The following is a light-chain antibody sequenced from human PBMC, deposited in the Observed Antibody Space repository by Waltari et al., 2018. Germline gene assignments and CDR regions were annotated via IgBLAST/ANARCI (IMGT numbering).Light chain of an antibody. J-gene: IGKJ4*01. CDR2: DAS. CDR1: PSYSSY. Sequence: EIVLTQSPATLSLSPGERATLPCRASPSYSSYLAWYQQKPGQAPRLLIYDASNRATGIPARFSGSGSGTDFTLTISSLEPEDFAVYYCQQRSNWPKLTFGGGTKVEIK. CDR3: QQRSNWPKLT. V-gene: IGKV3-11*01.